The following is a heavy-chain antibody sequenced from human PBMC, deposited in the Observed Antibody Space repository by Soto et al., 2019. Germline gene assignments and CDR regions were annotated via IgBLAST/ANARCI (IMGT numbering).Heavy chain of an antibody. CDR1: EFTVSSNY. J-gene: IGHJ2*01. CDR2: IYSGGST. CDR3: ARDSPVVVTANWYFDL. Sequence: EVQLVESGGGLVQPGGSLRLSCAASEFTVSSNYMSWVRQAPGKGLEWVSVIYSGGSTYYADSVKGRFTISRDNSKNTLYLQMNSLRAEDTAVYYCARDSPVVVTANWYFDLWGRGTLVTVSS. V-gene: IGHV3-66*01. D-gene: IGHD2-21*02.